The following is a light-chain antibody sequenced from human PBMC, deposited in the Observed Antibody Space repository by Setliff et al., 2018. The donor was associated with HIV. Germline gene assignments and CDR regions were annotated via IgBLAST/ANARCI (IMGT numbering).Light chain of an antibody. CDR3: QQYRRYPWT. V-gene: IGKV1-5*03. CDR2: KAS. J-gene: IGKJ1*01. Sequence: DIQMTQSPSTLSASVGDRVTITCRASQSVDVWLAWYQQRPGKAPNLLIYKASSLQRGVPSRFSGSGSGTELTLTINSLQPDDFATYYCQQYRRYPWTFGQGTKV. CDR1: QSVDVW.